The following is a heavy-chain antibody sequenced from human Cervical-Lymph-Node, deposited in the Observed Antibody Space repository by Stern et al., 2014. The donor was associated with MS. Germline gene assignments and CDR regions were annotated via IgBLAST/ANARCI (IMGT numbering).Heavy chain of an antibody. Sequence: VQLVESGAEVKKPGASGKVSCKASGYTFTSYGISWGRQAPGQGREGKGWISAYNGNTNYAQKLQGRVTMTTDTSTSTAYMELRSLRSDDTAVYYCARGLLGSENAFDIWGQGTMVTVSS. CDR3: ARGLLGSENAFDI. D-gene: IGHD2-15*01. CDR2: ISAYNGNT. V-gene: IGHV1-18*01. CDR1: GYTFTSYG. J-gene: IGHJ3*02.